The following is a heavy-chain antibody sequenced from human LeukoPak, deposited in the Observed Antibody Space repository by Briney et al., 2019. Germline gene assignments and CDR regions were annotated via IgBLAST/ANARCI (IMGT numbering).Heavy chain of an antibody. J-gene: IGHJ4*02. CDR2: IYYSGST. Sequence: PSETLSLTCTVSGGSISSYYWSWIRQPPGKGLEWIGYIYYSGSTSYNPSLKSRVTISVDTSKNQFSLKLSSVTAADTAVYYCARWSGYLDYWGQGTLVTVSS. D-gene: IGHD3-3*01. CDR3: ARWSGYLDY. CDR1: GGSISSYY. V-gene: IGHV4-59*01.